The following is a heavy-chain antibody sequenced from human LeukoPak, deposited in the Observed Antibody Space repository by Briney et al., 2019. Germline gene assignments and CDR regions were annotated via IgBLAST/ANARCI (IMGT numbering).Heavy chain of an antibody. CDR2: ISWSSGSI. J-gene: IGHJ4*02. CDR3: AKASGYSYGYPLDY. V-gene: IGHV3-9*01. CDR1: GFTFDDYA. Sequence: GGSLRLSCAASGFTFDDYAMHWVRQAPGKGLEWVSGISWSSGSIGYADSVKGRFTISRDNAKNSLYLQMNSLRAEDTALYYCAKASGYSYGYPLDYWGQGTLVTVSS. D-gene: IGHD5-18*01.